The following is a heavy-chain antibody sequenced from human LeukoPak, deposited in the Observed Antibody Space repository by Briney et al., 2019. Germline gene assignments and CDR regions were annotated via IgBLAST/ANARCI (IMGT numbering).Heavy chain of an antibody. CDR1: GGPISSGGYY. J-gene: IGHJ3*02. CDR3: ARDSPHSYGGDDAFDI. Sequence: PSQTLSLTCTVSGGPISSGGYYWSWIRQPPGKGLEWIGYIYYSGSTNYNPSRTSRATIAVHTTKNQFSLKLSSVTAADPAVYYCARDSPHSYGGDDAFDIWGQGTMVTVSS. V-gene: IGHV4-61*08. D-gene: IGHD5-18*01. CDR2: IYYSGST.